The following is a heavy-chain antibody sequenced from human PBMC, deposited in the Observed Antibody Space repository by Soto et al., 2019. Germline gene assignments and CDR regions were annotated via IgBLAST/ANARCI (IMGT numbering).Heavy chain of an antibody. CDR3: AHLYCDFWSGYYRPFDY. V-gene: IGHV2-5*01. J-gene: IGHJ4*02. D-gene: IGHD3-3*01. Sequence: ESGPTLVNPTQTLTLTCTFSGFSLSTSGVGVGWIRQPPGKALEWLALIYWNDDKRYSPSLKSRLTITKDTSKNQVVLTMSNMDPVDTATYSCAHLYCDFWSGYYRPFDYWGQGTLVTVS. CDR2: IYWNDDK. CDR1: GFSLSTSGVG.